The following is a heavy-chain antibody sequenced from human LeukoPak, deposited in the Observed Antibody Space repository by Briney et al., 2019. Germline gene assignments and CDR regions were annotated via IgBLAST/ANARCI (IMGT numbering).Heavy chain of an antibody. CDR2: ISGSGGST. CDR3: AKSSAMVRGVTPVHFDY. J-gene: IGHJ4*02. Sequence: PGGSLRLSCAASGFTFSSYAMSWVRQAPGKGLEWVSAISGSGGSTYYADSVKGRFTISRDNSKNTLYLQMNSLRAEDTAVYYCAKSSAMVRGVTPVHFDYWGQGTLVTVSS. CDR1: GFTFSSYA. D-gene: IGHD3-10*01. V-gene: IGHV3-23*01.